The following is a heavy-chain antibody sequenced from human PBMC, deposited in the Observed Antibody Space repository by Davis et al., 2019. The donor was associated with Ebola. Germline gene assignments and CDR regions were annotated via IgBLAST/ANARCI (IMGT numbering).Heavy chain of an antibody. J-gene: IGHJ6*03. Sequence: PSETLSLTCTVSGGSISSGGYYWSWIRQHPGKGLEWIGYIYYSGSTYYNPSLKSRVTISVDTSKNQFSLKLSSVTAADTAVYYCARAHGSDYYYMDVWGKGTTVTVSS. D-gene: IGHD3-10*01. CDR2: IYYSGST. CDR3: ARAHGSDYYYMDV. CDR1: GGSISSGGYY. V-gene: IGHV4-31*03.